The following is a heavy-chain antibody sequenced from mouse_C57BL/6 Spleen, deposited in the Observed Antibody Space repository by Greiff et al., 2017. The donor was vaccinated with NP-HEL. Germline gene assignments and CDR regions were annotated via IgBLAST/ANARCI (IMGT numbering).Heavy chain of an antibody. J-gene: IGHJ4*01. V-gene: IGHV5-4*01. CDR3: AREAQADAMDY. CDR1: GFTFSSYA. CDR2: ISDGGSYT. Sequence: EVQVVESGGGLVKPGGSLKLSCAASGFTFSSYAMSWVRQTPEKRLEWVATISDGGSYTYYPDNVKGRFTISRDNAKNNLYLQMSHLKSEDTAMYYCAREAQADAMDYWGQGTSVTVSS. D-gene: IGHD3-2*02.